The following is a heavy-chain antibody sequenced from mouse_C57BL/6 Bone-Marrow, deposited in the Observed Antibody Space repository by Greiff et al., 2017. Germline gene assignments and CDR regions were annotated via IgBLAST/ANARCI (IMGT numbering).Heavy chain of an antibody. CDR3: ASETAQRFAY. V-gene: IGHV2-2*01. Sequence: QVQLKESGPGLVQPSPSLSITCTVSGFSLTSYGVHWVRQSPGKGLEWLGVIWSGGSTDYNAAFISRLSISKDNSKSQVFFKMNSLQADDTAIYYCASETAQRFAYWGQGTLVTVSA. CDR2: IWSGGST. D-gene: IGHD3-2*02. CDR1: GFSLTSYG. J-gene: IGHJ3*01.